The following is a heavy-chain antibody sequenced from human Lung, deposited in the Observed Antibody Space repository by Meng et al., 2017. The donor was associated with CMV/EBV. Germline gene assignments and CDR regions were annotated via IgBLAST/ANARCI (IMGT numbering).Heavy chain of an antibody. D-gene: IGHD1-20*01. CDR3: VREMLTEFYNWNSLHYCDY. CDR2: ITGNGLYI. J-gene: IGHJ4*02. CDR1: GFTFSSYA. Sequence: GGSLRLXXAASGFTFSSYALHWVRQAPGKGLEWVSSITGNGLYIYYADAVKGRFTLSRDNAKNSLYLQINSLRAEDTAVYYCVREMLTEFYNWNSLHYCDYWGQGTXVTVSS. V-gene: IGHV3-21*01.